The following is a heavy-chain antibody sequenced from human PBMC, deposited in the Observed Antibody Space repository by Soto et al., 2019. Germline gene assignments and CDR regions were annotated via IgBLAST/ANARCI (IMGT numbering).Heavy chain of an antibody. Sequence: QVQLVQSGAEVKKPGASVKVSCKASGYFFTDYYIHWVRQAPGQGLEWMGWINPNSGGTTFAENFEARVTLSRDTSISTVYMELSRLRSDDTAVYYCARDDGQSRDIFDIWGQGTMVTVSS. CDR3: ARDDGQSRDIFDI. CDR2: INPNSGGT. CDR1: GYFFTDYY. J-gene: IGHJ3*02. D-gene: IGHD2-15*01. V-gene: IGHV1-2*02.